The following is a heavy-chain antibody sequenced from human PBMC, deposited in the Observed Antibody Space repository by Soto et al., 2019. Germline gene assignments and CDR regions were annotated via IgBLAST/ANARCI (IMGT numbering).Heavy chain of an antibody. CDR3: ARSDDDGPLFFGS. CDR2: IHYTGST. J-gene: IGHJ4*02. CDR1: GGPITSHF. Sequence: QVQLQESGPGLVRPSETLSLTCAVSGGPITSHFLRWIRQSPSKGLEWIGYIHYTGSTAYNPSLRSRVAMSIDTSNRQFSLRRNSVTAADSAVYYCARSDDDGPLFFGSWGQGTLVTVSS. D-gene: IGHD1-1*01. V-gene: IGHV4-59*08.